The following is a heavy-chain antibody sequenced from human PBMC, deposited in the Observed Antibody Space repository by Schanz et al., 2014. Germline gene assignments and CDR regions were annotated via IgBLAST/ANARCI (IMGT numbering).Heavy chain of an antibody. CDR1: GFAVDNYY. J-gene: IGHJ4*02. CDR2: IFTDGRT. Sequence: EVQLVASGGGLVQPGGSLRLSCAASGFAVDNYYMSCVRQAPGRGLEWVSIIFTDGRTYYADSVKGRFTISRDSSKNTLFLQMNSLRTEDTAVYYCARLDPHCRSGTCSRAFDFWGQGTLVDGSS. V-gene: IGHV3-66*02. D-gene: IGHD2-15*01. CDR3: ARLDPHCRSGTCSRAFDF.